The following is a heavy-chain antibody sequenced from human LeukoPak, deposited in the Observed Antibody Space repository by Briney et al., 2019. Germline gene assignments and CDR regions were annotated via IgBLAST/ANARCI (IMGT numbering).Heavy chain of an antibody. Sequence: PGGSLRLSCAASGFTFSRFRMSWVRQAPGKGLEWLANIKEDGSEKYHVDSVKDRFTISRDNAKNSLYLQMNSLRVEDTAVYYCASGTEYSSSSYRPIDYWGQGTLVTVSS. D-gene: IGHD6-6*01. CDR3: ASGTEYSSSSYRPIDY. CDR2: IKEDGSEK. V-gene: IGHV3-7*01. J-gene: IGHJ4*02. CDR1: GFTFSRFR.